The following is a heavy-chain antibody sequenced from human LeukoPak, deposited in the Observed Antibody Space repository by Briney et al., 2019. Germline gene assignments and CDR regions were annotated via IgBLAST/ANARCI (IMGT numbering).Heavy chain of an antibody. CDR2: IKQDVSEK. D-gene: IGHD6-13*01. CDR3: ARAGPAAGRKEYYYYGMDV. V-gene: IGHV3-7*01. Sequence: GGSLRLSCAASGFTFSSYWISWVRQAPGKGREWVANIKQDVSEKYYVDSVKDRFTTSRDNAKNSLYLQMNRLRAEDTAVYYCARAGPAAGRKEYYYYGMDVWGQGTTVTVSS. CDR1: GFTFSSYW. J-gene: IGHJ6*02.